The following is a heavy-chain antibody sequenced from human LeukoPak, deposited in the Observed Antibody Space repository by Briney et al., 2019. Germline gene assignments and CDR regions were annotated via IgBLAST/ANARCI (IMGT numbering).Heavy chain of an antibody. CDR3: ARDWPYYDSSGYYGGWFDP. J-gene: IGHJ5*02. CDR2: ISAYNGNT. Sequence: GASVTVSCKASGYTFTSYGISWVRQAPGQGLAWMGWISAYNGNTNYVQKLQGRVTMTTDTSTSTAYMELRSLRSDDTAVYYCARDWPYYDSSGYYGGWFDPWGQGTLVTVSS. CDR1: GYTFTSYG. D-gene: IGHD3-22*01. V-gene: IGHV1-18*01.